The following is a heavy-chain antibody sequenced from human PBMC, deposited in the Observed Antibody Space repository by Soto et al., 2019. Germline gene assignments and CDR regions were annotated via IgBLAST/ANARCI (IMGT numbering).Heavy chain of an antibody. D-gene: IGHD3-10*01. J-gene: IGHJ4*02. V-gene: IGHV1-18*01. CDR1: GYSFTNYG. CDR3: ARGYYGSGSPRSPFFY. CDR2: ISGHNGNT. Sequence: VASVKVSCKASGYSFTNYGISWVRQAPGQGLEWMGWISGHNGNTNYAQKLQGRVTMTTDTSTSTAYMELRSLRSDDTAVYYCARGYYGSGSPRSPFFYWRQGTLVTVSS.